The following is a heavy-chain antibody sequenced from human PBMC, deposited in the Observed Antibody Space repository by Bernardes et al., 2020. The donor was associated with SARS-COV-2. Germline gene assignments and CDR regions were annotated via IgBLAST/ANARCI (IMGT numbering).Heavy chain of an antibody. CDR3: ARANDGSGNDYGDYFYGMDV. V-gene: IGHV3-20*04. J-gene: IGHJ6*02. Sequence: GGSLRLSCATSGFTFKNYGMAWVRQVPGKGLEWVSGMNWNGNSLDYAESVEGRFTMSRDNAKKSLYLQMNSLRAEDTAVYYCARANDGSGNDYGDYFYGMDVWGQGTTVIVS. CDR1: GFTFKNYG. CDR2: MNWNGNSL. D-gene: IGHD3-10*01.